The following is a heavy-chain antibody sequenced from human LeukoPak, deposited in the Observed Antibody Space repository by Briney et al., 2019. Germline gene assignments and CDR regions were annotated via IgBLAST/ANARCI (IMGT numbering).Heavy chain of an antibody. Sequence: ASVKVSCKASRYTFTSYDIHWVRQAAGQGLEWMGWMNPNSGNTGYAQKFQGRVTMTRNTSISTAYMELSSLRSEDTAVYYCARDCSGTSCDDDAFDIWGQGTMVTVSS. CDR3: ARDCSGTSCDDDAFDI. D-gene: IGHD2-2*01. J-gene: IGHJ3*02. V-gene: IGHV1-8*01. CDR1: RYTFTSYD. CDR2: MNPNSGNT.